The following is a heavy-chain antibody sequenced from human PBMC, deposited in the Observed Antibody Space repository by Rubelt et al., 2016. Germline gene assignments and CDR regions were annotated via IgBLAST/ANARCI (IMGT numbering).Heavy chain of an antibody. V-gene: IGHV1-18*01. J-gene: IGHJ4*02. D-gene: IGHD3-10*01. CDR1: GYNFTSYG. CDR3: ARDPLPVRGVIMTPTH. Sequence: QVQLVQSGAEVMKPGASAKVSCKASGYNFTSYGISWVRQALGQGLEWMGWISAYNGKNNYAQKHHGRVIMTTDTSTSTAYMALRSRRSDDTALYYCARDPLPVRGVIMTPTHWGQGTLVTVSS. CDR2: ISAYNGKN.